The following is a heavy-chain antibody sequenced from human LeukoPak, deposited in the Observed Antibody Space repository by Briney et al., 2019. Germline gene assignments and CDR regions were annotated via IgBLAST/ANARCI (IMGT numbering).Heavy chain of an antibody. D-gene: IGHD3-16*01. CDR2: ITTNLKNYAN. V-gene: IGHV3-73*01. Sequence: GGSLRLSCAASGFTFSDDDMHWVRQASGKGLEWVGRITTNLKNYANAYAASVKGRFIISTDYSETTAKLQSNSMQTEDTAMYYWFKRMGGQAGDYYDMDVWGKGTTGTVSS. J-gene: IGHJ6*04. CDR3: FKRMGGQAGDYYDMDV. CDR1: GFTFSDDD.